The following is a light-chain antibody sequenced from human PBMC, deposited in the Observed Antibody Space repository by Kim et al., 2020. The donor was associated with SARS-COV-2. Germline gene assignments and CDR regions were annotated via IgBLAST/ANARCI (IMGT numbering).Light chain of an antibody. CDR1: SSNTGNNY. J-gene: IGLJ3*02. CDR2: DND. Sequence: QSVLTQPPSMSAAPGQNVTISCSGSSSNTGNNYVSWYQQLPGTAPKLLIYDNDKRPSGIPDRFSGSKSGTSATLAITGLQTGDEADYYCGTWDNGLSVWVFGGGTQLTVL. CDR3: GTWDNGLSVWV. V-gene: IGLV1-51*01.